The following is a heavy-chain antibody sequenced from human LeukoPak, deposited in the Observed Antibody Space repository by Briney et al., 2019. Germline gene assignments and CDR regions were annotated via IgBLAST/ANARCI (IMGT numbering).Heavy chain of an antibody. J-gene: IGHJ4*02. CDR2: IYYSGST. Sequence: SETLSLTCTVSGGSVSSGSYYWGWIRQPPGKGLEWIGYIYYSGSTNYNPSLKSRVTISVDTSKNQFSLKLSSVTAADTAVYFCARATPIAPDYWGQGTLVTVSS. V-gene: IGHV4-61*01. CDR1: GGSVSSGSYY. D-gene: IGHD6-13*01. CDR3: ARATPIAPDY.